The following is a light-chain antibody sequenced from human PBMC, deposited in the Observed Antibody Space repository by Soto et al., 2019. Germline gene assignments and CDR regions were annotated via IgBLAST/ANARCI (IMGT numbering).Light chain of an antibody. J-gene: IGLJ3*02. Sequence: QSVLTQSSSASASLGSSVKLTCTLSSGHSSYIIAWHQQQPGKAPRFLMKLESSGSYNKGSGVPDRFSGSSSGADRYLTISNRQVEDEADYYCETWDSNTRVFGGGTKLTVL. CDR3: ETWDSNTRV. CDR2: LESSGSY. CDR1: SGHSSYI. V-gene: IGLV4-60*02.